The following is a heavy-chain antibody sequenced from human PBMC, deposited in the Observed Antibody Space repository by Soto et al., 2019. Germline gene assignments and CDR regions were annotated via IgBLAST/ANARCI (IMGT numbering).Heavy chain of an antibody. D-gene: IGHD3-22*01. CDR3: ARALEEDFYESGGYYYYYNLDV. CDR2: SNTDGSAT. J-gene: IGHJ4*02. V-gene: IGHV3-74*01. CDR1: GFTFSRYW. Sequence: PVGSLRLSCAASGFTFSRYWMHWVRQAPGKGLVWVSRSNTDGSATSYAESVKGRFAISRDNAKNTLYLQMNSLRAEDTAVYYCARALEEDFYESGGYYYYYNLDVWGQGTLVTVSS.